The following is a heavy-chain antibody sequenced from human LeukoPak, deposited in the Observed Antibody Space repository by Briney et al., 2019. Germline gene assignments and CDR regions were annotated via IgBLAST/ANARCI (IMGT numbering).Heavy chain of an antibody. V-gene: IGHV1-2*06. CDR3: ARDGSYDSSGYYNY. CDR1: GYTFTGYY. CDR2: INPNSGGT. J-gene: IGHJ4*02. Sequence: VASVKVSCKASGYTFTGYYMHWVRQAPGQGLEWMGRINPNSGGTNYAQKFQGRVTMTRDTSISTAYMELSRLGSDDTAVYYCARDGSYDSSGYYNYWGQGTLVTVSS. D-gene: IGHD3-22*01.